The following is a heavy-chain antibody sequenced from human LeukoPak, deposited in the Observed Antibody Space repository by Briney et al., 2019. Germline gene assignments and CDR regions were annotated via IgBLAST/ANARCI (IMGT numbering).Heavy chain of an antibody. J-gene: IGHJ4*02. CDR1: GGSISIYY. D-gene: IGHD2-2*01. V-gene: IGHV4-4*07. CDR3: ARVKRKYQLLKPLHETPSHYFDY. Sequence: SETLSLTCTVSGGSISIYYWSWIRQPAGKGLEWIGRIYTSGSTNYNPSLKSRVTMSVDTSKNQFSLKLSSVTAADTAMYYCARVKRKYQLLKPLHETPSHYFDYWGQGTLVTVSS. CDR2: IYTSGST.